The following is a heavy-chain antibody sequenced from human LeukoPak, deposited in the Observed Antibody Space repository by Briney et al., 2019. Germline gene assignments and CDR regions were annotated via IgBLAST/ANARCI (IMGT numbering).Heavy chain of an antibody. CDR1: GYTFTSYG. D-gene: IGHD6-19*01. V-gene: IGHV1-69*13. CDR2: IIPIFGTA. Sequence: ASVKVSCKASGYTFTSYGISWVRQAPGQGLEWMGGIIPIFGTANYAQKFQGRVTITADESTSTAYMELSSLRSEDTAVYYCARGRMAGTYVFDYWGQGTLVTVSS. J-gene: IGHJ4*02. CDR3: ARGRMAGTYVFDY.